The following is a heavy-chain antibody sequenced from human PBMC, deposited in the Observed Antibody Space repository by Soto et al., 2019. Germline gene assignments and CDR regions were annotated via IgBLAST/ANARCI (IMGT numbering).Heavy chain of an antibody. J-gene: IGHJ3*02. D-gene: IGHD2-8*01. Sequence: SETLSLTCTVSGDSTSSGDSYWSWARQPPGKGLEWIAYIYYSGTTYYNPSLKSRVTMSRDTSKNQFSLKLESVTAADTAVYYCAREVGELYYSNSCDAFDIWGKGTMVTVSS. CDR2: IYYSGTT. V-gene: IGHV4-30-4*01. CDR1: GDSTSSGDSY. CDR3: AREVGELYYSNSCDAFDI.